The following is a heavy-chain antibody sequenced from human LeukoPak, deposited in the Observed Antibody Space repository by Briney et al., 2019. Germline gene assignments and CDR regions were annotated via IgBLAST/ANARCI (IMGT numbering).Heavy chain of an antibody. V-gene: IGHV3-21*01. CDR2: ISSSSSYI. D-gene: IGHD3-16*02. CDR3: ARVYDYFGGIYLYPDY. CDR1: GFTFSSYS. J-gene: IGHJ4*02. Sequence: GGSLRLSCAASGFTFSSYSMNWVRQAPGKGLEWVSSISSSSSYIYYADSVKGRFTISRDNAKNSLYLQMNSLRAEDTAVYYCARVYDYFGGIYLYPDYWGQGPLVTVSS.